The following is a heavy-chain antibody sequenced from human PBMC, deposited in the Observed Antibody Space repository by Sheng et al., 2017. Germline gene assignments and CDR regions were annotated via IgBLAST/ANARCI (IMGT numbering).Heavy chain of an antibody. Sequence: EVQLLESGEGLVQPGGSLRLSCAASGFTFSSSAMSWVRQAPGKGLEWVSAISDSGGSTYYADSVKGRFTISRDNPKNTLYLQMNSLRADDTAVYYCAKHGGRESWYFDLWGRGTLVAVSS. V-gene: IGHV3-23*01. CDR2: ISDSGGST. CDR3: AKHGGRESWYFDL. CDR1: GFTFSSSA. J-gene: IGHJ2*01. D-gene: IGHD2-15*01.